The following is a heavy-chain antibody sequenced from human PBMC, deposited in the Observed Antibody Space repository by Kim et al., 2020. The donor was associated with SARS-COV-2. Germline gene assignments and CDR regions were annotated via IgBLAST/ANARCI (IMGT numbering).Heavy chain of an antibody. CDR2: MNPNSGNT. D-gene: IGHD1-26*01. J-gene: IGHJ6*02. CDR1: GYTFTSYG. Sequence: ASVKVSCKASGYTFTSYGINWVRQATGQGLELMGWMNPNSGNTGYPQKLQGRVTMTRNTSINTAYMELSSLRSEDTAVYYCARGLWAQSPAGMDVWGQGTTVTVSS. V-gene: IGHV1-8*01. CDR3: ARGLWAQSPAGMDV.